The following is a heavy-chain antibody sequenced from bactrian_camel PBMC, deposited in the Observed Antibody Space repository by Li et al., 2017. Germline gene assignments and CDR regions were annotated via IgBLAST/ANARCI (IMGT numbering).Heavy chain of an antibody. CDR3: AADPASASFPCPGYIERPTEYDY. D-gene: IGHD5*01. CDR2: MGSIGSE. J-gene: IGHJ4*01. Sequence: HVQLVESGGGSVQAGGSLRLSCVVSGLTANRHCMAWFRQAPGKAREAIAIMGSIGSETYADSVAGRVTISKDNAKNTVELHMVSLKPEDTGMYYCAADPASASFPCPGYIERPTEYDYWGQGTQVTVS. V-gene: IGHV3S53*01. CDR1: GLTANRHC.